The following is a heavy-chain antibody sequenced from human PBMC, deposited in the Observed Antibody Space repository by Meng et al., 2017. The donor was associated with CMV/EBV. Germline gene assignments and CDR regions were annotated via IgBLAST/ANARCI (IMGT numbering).Heavy chain of an antibody. V-gene: IGHV3-20*04. CDR3: ARDLSPDSSDYYYGMDV. CDR2: INWNGGST. D-gene: IGHD6-25*01. J-gene: IGHJ6*02. CDR1: GFTFDDYG. Sequence: GESLKISCAASGFTFDDYGMSWVRQAPGKGLEWVSGINWNGGSTGYADSVKGRFTISRDSAKNSLYLQMNSLRAEDTALYYCARDLSPDSSDYYYGMDVWGQGTTVTVSS.